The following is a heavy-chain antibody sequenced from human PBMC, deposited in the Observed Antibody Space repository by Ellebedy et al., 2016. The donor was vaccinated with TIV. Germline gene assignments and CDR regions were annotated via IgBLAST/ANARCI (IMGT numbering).Heavy chain of an antibody. V-gene: IGHV3-23*01. D-gene: IGHD2-21*01. Sequence: GGSLRLSCAASGFTFSNYAMHWVRQFPGKGLEWVSAIRGSGGSTYYADSVKGRFSMSRDISKNEVYLQMNRLKVEDTALYYCARGRGTYLTWGQGTQVTVS. CDR1: GFTFSNYA. CDR3: ARGRGTYLT. CDR2: IRGSGGST. J-gene: IGHJ5*02.